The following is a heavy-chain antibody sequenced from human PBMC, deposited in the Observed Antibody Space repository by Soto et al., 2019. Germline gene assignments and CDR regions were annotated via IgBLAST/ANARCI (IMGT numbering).Heavy chain of an antibody. J-gene: IGHJ3*02. Sequence: TPSLTLPVSGGSIRRGGYSWSWIRQPPGKGLEWIGYIYHSGSTYYNPSLKSRVTISVDRSKNQFSLKLSSVTAADTAVYYCARTPDIWGQGTMVT. V-gene: IGHV4-30-2*01. CDR2: IYHSGST. CDR1: GGSIRRGGYS. CDR3: ARTPDI.